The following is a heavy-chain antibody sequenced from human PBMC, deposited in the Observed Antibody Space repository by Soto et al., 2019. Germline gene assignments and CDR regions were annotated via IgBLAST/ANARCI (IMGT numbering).Heavy chain of an antibody. D-gene: IGHD3-3*01. CDR3: ARDGYDFWSGYPMEAN. Sequence: SETLSLTCTVSGGSISSGDYYWSWIRQPPGKGLEWIGYIYHSGSTYYTPSLKSRVTISVDTSKNQFSLKLSSVTAADTAVYYCARDGYDFWSGYPMEANWRQGTLVTVSS. CDR2: IYHSGST. V-gene: IGHV4-30-4*01. CDR1: GGSISSGDYY. J-gene: IGHJ4*02.